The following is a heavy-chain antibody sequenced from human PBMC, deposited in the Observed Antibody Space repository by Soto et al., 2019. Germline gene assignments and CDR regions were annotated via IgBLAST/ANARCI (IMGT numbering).Heavy chain of an antibody. Sequence: QVQLVQSGAEVKKPGASVKVSCKASGYTFTSYGISWVRQAPGQGLEWMGWISAYNGNTNYAQKLQGRVTMTTDTSTSTAYMELRXLXXXXXXVYXXXXXXXXXXXXALDYWGQGTLVTVSS. CDR3: XXXXXXXXXXALDY. V-gene: IGHV1-18*01. CDR2: ISAYNGNT. D-gene: IGHD2-8*01. CDR1: GYTFTSYG. J-gene: IGHJ4*02.